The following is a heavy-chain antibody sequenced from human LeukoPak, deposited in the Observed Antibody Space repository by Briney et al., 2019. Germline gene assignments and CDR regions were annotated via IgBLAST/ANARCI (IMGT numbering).Heavy chain of an antibody. CDR2: ISSNGGST. Sequence: GGSLRLSCSASGFTFSSYAMHWVRQAPGKGLEYVSAISSNGGSTYYADSVRGRFTISRDNSKNTLYLQMSSLRAEDTAVYYYVRYGDSYYFDYWGQGTLVTVSS. J-gene: IGHJ4*02. CDR3: VRYGDSYYFDY. V-gene: IGHV3-64D*06. D-gene: IGHD4-17*01. CDR1: GFTFSSYA.